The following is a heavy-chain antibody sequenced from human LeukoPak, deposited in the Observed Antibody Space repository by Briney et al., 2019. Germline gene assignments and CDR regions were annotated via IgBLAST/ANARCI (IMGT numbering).Heavy chain of an antibody. J-gene: IGHJ4*02. D-gene: IGHD5-24*01. V-gene: IGHV3-30*03. CDR1: GFFFSGYG. Sequence: GGSVRLSCAASGFFFSGYGIHWVRQAPGKGLEWLAVVSHVGIHQYYAPSVRGRFYISRDNNRNSVFLQMDSLGVEDTDVYFCARGVEKATINGLDSGGQGTLVTVSS. CDR3: ARGVEKATINGLDS. CDR2: VSHVGIHQ.